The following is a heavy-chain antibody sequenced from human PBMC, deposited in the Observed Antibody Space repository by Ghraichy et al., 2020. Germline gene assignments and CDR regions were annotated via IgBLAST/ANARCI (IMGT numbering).Heavy chain of an antibody. V-gene: IGHV3-48*03. CDR2: ISPRANTT. D-gene: IGHD3-22*01. J-gene: IGHJ4*01. Sequence: GGSLRLSCAASRFTFSSFDMNWVRQSPGKGLEWVSYISPRANTTYYADSVKGRFTISRDNAKNSLYLQMNSLRAEDTAVYYCARGCDSGCCLDYWGHGTLVTVSS. CDR3: ARGCDSGCCLDY. CDR1: RFTFSSFD.